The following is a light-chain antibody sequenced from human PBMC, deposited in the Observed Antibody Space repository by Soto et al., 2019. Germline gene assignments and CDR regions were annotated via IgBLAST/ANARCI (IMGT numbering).Light chain of an antibody. J-gene: IGKJ3*01. CDR2: GAS. Sequence: EIVLTQSPGTLSLSPGERATLSCRASQSVSSTSLAWYQQKPGQAPRLLIYGASSRATGIPDRFSGSGSGTDFTLTISRLEPEDFAVYYCQHYGSSLFTFGPGTNVELK. V-gene: IGKV3-20*01. CDR1: QSVSSTS. CDR3: QHYGSSLFT.